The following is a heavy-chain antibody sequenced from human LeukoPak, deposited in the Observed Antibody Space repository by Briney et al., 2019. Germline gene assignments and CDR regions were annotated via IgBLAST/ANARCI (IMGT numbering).Heavy chain of an antibody. J-gene: IGHJ5*02. CDR1: GGSISSYY. D-gene: IGHD3-10*01. CDR2: IYYSGST. Sequence: SETLSLTCTVSGGSISSYYWSWIRQPPGKGLEWIGYIYYSGSTNYNPSLKSRVTIPVDTSKNQFSLMLSSVTAADTAVYYCARGFGSGSYYYGWFDPWGQGTLVTVSS. CDR3: ARGFGSGSYYYGWFDP. V-gene: IGHV4-59*08.